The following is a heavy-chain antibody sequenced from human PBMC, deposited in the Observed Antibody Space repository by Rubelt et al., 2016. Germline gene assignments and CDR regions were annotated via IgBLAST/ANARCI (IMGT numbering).Heavy chain of an antibody. V-gene: IGHV4-34*01. D-gene: IGHD3-16*02. J-gene: IGHJ4*01. CDR2: ISHSGST. Sequence: QVQLQQWGAGLLKPSETLFLPCAVYGGSFSGYYWNWIRQPPGKGLEWIGQISHSGSTNYNPSLKRQVTMSVETSKTQFSLKRSTGTAADTAVYYGARTQMMSFGGPIVIPGATDFWGHGILVTVSS. CDR1: GGSFSGYY. CDR3: ARTQMMSFGGPIVIPGATDF.